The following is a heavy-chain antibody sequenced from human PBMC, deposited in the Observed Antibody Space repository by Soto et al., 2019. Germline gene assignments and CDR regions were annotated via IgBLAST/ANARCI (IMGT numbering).Heavy chain of an antibody. V-gene: IGHV4-59*01. J-gene: IGHJ6*02. CDR1: GGSISSYY. Sequence: QVQLQESGPGLVKPSETLSLTCTVSGGSISSYYWSWIRQPPGKGLEWIGYIYYSGSTNYNPSLRSRDTTAVNTSKNQFSLKLSSVTAADTAVYYCARDRYYDSSGYFNYYGMDVWGQGTTVTVSS. D-gene: IGHD3-22*01. CDR3: ARDRYYDSSGYFNYYGMDV. CDR2: IYYSGST.